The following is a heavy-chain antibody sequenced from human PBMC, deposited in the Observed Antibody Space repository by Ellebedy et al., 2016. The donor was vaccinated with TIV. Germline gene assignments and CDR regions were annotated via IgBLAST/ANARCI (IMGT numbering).Heavy chain of an antibody. CDR2: ISNRDRT. CDR1: GGSVSRYY. V-gene: IGHV4-59*04. D-gene: IGHD1-14*01. J-gene: IGHJ6*03. Sequence: SETLSLXXTVSGGSVSRYYWVWIRQPPGKGLEWIGTISNRDRTDYNPSLKSRVFILVDASKNQFFLKLTSVTAADTAVYYCATFNQYYTYLGVWGKGTTVTVSS. CDR3: ATFNQYYTYLGV.